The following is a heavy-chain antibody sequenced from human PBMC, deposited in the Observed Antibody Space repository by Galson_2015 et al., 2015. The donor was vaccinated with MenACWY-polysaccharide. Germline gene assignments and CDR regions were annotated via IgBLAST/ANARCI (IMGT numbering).Heavy chain of an antibody. J-gene: IGHJ4*02. V-gene: IGHV1-18*01. D-gene: IGHD6-19*01. CDR3: ARDNRGYSGGWVDY. CDR2: ISAYNGNT. Sequence: SVKVSCKASGYTFTTYGISWVRQAPGQGLEWMGWISAYNGNTKSAQNFQGRVTMTTDTSTSTAYMELRSLRSDDTAVYFCARDNRGYSGGWVDYWGQGTLVTVSS. CDR1: GYTFTTYG.